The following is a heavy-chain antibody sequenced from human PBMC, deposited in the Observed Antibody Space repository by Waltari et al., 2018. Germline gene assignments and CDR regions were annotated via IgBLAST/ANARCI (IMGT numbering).Heavy chain of an antibody. CDR2: IYTSGST. Sequence: QVQLQESGPGLVTPSQTLSLTCTVSGGSISSGSYYWSWIRQPAGKGLEWIGRIYTSGSTNYNPSLKSRVTISVDTSKNQFSLKLSSVTAADTAVYYCARDRVEDAFDIWGQGTMVTVSS. CDR1: GGSISSGSYY. D-gene: IGHD1-1*01. V-gene: IGHV4-61*02. CDR3: ARDRVEDAFDI. J-gene: IGHJ3*02.